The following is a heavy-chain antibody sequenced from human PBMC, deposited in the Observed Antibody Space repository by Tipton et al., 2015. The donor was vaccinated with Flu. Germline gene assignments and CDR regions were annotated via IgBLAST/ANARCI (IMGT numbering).Heavy chain of an antibody. Sequence: QLVQSGAEVKKPGASVKVSCKASGYTFTRYGVSWVRQAPGQGLEWMGWSRGHGKTNYAQEFRGRVTMTTDTSTSTAYMELRSLRSDDTAVYYCARDMPQGVVVIPPAKRFDFWGQGTLVTVSS. V-gene: IGHV1-18*01. J-gene: IGHJ4*02. CDR2: SRGHGKT. CDR1: GYTFTRYG. CDR3: ARDMPQGVVVIPPAKRFDF. D-gene: IGHD2-2*01.